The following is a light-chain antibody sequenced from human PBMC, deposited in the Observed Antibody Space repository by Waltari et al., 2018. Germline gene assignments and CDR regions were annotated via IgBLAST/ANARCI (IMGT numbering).Light chain of an antibody. CDR1: QGISSA. V-gene: IGKV1D-13*01. Sequence: AIQLNQSPSSLSAYVGDRVTITCRARQGISSALAWYQQKPGEAPKLLIYDASSLESGVPSRFSGSGSGTDFTLTISSLQPEDFATYYCQQFNNYPLTVGGGTKVEIK. CDR3: QQFNNYPLT. J-gene: IGKJ4*01. CDR2: DAS.